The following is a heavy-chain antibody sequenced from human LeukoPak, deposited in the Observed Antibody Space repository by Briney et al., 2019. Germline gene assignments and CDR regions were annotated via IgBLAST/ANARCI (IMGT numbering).Heavy chain of an antibody. V-gene: IGHV3-9*01. Sequence: PGGSLRLSCAASGFTFDDYAMHWVRQAPGKGLEWVSGISWNSGSIGYADSVKGRFTISRDNAKNSLYLQMNSLRAEDTALYYCAKDSGYSSSFYGAFDIWGQGTMVTVSS. CDR3: AKDSGYSSSFYGAFDI. J-gene: IGHJ3*02. CDR2: ISWNSGSI. CDR1: GFTFDDYA. D-gene: IGHD6-13*01.